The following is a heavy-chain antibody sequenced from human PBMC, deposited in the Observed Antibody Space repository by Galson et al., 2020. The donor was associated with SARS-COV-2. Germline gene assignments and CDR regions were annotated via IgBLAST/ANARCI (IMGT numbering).Heavy chain of an antibody. CDR2: ISWSSSDI. J-gene: IGHJ3*01. V-gene: IGHV3-9*01. CDR3: AKDRRQGVQGVVIEYLDGFDL. D-gene: IGHD6-6*01. Sequence: GGSLRLSCAASGFTFDDFAMHWVRQVPGKGLEWVSGISWSSSDIGYADSVKGRFTNSRDNAKNSLYLQMNSLRVEDTAFYYCAKDRRQGVQGVVIEYLDGFDLWGQGTEVSVSS. CDR1: GFTFDDFA.